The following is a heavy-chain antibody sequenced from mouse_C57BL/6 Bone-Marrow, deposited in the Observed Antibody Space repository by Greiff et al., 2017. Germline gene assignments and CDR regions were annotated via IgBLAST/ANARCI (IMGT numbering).Heavy chain of an antibody. CDR1: GFTFSSYG. Sequence: DVKLVESGGDLVKPGGSLKLSCAASGFTFSSYGMSWVRQTPDKRLEWVATISSGVSYTYYPDRVKGRFTISRDNAKNTLYLQLSSLKSEETAMYYCARRCEGRDWYFDVWGTGTTVTVSS. CDR3: ARRCEGRDWYFDV. CDR2: ISSGVSYT. V-gene: IGHV5-6*02. J-gene: IGHJ1*03.